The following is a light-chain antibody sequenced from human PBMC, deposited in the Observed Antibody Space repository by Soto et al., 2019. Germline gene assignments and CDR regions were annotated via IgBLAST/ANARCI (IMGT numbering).Light chain of an antibody. CDR2: GAS. J-gene: IGKJ2*01. V-gene: IGKV3-20*01. Sequence: DIVLTQTPGTLSLSPGERATLSCMASQSVTSSHLAWYQQKPGKAPRLLIYGASTRATGIPDRFSGSGSDTDFSLTIRRLDPEDFAMYYCLLYFSPDRYTFGPGTKVQIK. CDR1: QSVTSSH. CDR3: LLYFSPDRYT.